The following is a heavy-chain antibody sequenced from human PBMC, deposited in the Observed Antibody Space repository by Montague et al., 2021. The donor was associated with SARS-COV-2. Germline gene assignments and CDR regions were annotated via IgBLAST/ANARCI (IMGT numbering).Heavy chain of an antibody. CDR1: GFTFGDYA. Sequence: SLRLSCAASGFTFGDYAMHWVRQAPGKGLEWVSGISWNSGSIGYADSVKGRFTISRDNAKNSLYLQMNSLRAEDTALYYCAKDLLSSGSYYNDFSLDIWGQGTMVTVSS. CDR3: AKDLLSSGSYYNDFSLDI. D-gene: IGHD3-10*01. J-gene: IGHJ3*02. CDR2: ISWNSGSI. V-gene: IGHV3-9*01.